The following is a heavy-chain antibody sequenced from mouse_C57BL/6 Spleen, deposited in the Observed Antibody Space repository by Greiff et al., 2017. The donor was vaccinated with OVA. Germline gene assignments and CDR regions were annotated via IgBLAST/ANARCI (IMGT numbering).Heavy chain of an antibody. D-gene: IGHD1-1*01. J-gene: IGHJ2*01. V-gene: IGHV1-15*01. Sequence: VQLQQSGAELVRPGASVTLSCKASGYTFTDYEMHWVKQTPVHGLEWIGAIDPETGGTAYNQKFKGKAILTADKSSSTAYMELRSLTSEDSAVYYCTIRGFTTPAYWGQGTTLTVSA. CDR1: GYTFTDYE. CDR3: TIRGFTTPAY. CDR2: IDPETGGT.